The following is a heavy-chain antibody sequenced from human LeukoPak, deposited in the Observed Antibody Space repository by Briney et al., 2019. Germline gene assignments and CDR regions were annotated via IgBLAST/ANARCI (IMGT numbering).Heavy chain of an antibody. CDR3: ARTQSQSGSYRYYFGY. CDR1: GASVGSAGDH. D-gene: IGHD1-26*01. Sequence: SETLSLTCTVSGASVGSAGDHWSWIRQPPGGGLEWIGYIDYISNTNYNPSLKSRVTMSVDPSKTQFSLKLNSVTAADTAVYYCARTQSQSGSYRYYFGYWGQGTLVTVSS. J-gene: IGHJ4*02. V-gene: IGHV4-61*08. CDR2: IDYISNT.